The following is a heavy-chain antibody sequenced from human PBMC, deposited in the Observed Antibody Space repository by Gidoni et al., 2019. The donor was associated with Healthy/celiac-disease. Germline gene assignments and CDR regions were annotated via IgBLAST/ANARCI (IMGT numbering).Heavy chain of an antibody. CDR3: AGEYSSSWWVQGAFDI. CDR1: GYTFTSYA. CDR2: INTNTGNP. J-gene: IGHJ3*02. D-gene: IGHD6-13*01. Sequence: VKVSCKASGYTFTSYAMNWVRQAPGQGLEWMGWINTNTGNPTYAQGFTGRFVFSLDTSVSTAYLQISSLKAEDTAVYYCAGEYSSSWWVQGAFDIWGQGTMVTVSS. V-gene: IGHV7-4-1*02.